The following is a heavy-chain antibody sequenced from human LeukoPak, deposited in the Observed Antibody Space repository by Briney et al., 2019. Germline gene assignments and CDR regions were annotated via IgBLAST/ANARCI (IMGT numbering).Heavy chain of an antibody. CDR1: GFTFSAYG. V-gene: IGHV3-30*18. CDR2: ISYDGSNK. J-gene: IGHJ6*03. Sequence: GGSPRLSCAASGFTFSAYGMHWVRQAPGKGLEWVAVISYDGSNKYYADSVKGRFTISRDNSKNTLYLQMNSLRAEDTAVYYCAKTRGTYNAYYYYIDVWGKGTTVTVSS. D-gene: IGHD1-26*01. CDR3: AKTRGTYNAYYYYIDV.